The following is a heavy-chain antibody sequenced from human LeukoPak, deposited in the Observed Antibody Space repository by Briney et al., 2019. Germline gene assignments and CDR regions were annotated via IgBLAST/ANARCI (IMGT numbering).Heavy chain of an antibody. CDR2: MNPNSGNT. CDR3: ARVGYCSRGVCYNYDY. J-gene: IGHJ4*02. CDR1: GYTFTSYD. D-gene: IGHD2-8*01. Sequence: GASVKVSCNASGYTFTSYDINWVRQATGQGLEWMGWMNPNSGNTGYAQKFKGRVLMTRDTSISTAYLELSSLKSDDTAAYYCARVGYCSRGVCYNYDYWGQGTQVTVSS. V-gene: IGHV1-8*01.